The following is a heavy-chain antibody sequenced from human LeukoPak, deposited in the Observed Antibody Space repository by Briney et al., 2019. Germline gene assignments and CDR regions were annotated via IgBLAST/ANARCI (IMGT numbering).Heavy chain of an antibody. V-gene: IGHV3-23*01. Sequence: GSLRLSCAASGFTFSSYAMSWVRQAPGKGLEWVSAISGSGGSTYYADSVKGRFTISRDNSKNTLYLQMNSLRAEDTAVYYCAKTTTGTHAFDIWGQGTMVTVSS. CDR3: AKTTTGTHAFDI. D-gene: IGHD1-1*01. J-gene: IGHJ3*02. CDR2: ISGSGGST. CDR1: GFTFSSYA.